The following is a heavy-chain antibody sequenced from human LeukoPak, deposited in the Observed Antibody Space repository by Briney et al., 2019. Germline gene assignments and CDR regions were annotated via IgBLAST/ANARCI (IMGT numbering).Heavy chain of an antibody. CDR2: ISDNGDRT. D-gene: IGHD4-17*01. Sequence: PGGSLRLSCAASGFSFKNYAMSWVRQAPGEGLEWVSGISDNGDRTYYADSVRGRFTISRDNSKNTLYVQMDSLRVEDTAVYYCAKIAPRGALTTTDGFDYWGQGALVTVSS. V-gene: IGHV3-23*01. J-gene: IGHJ4*02. CDR1: GFSFKNYA. CDR3: AKIAPRGALTTTDGFDY.